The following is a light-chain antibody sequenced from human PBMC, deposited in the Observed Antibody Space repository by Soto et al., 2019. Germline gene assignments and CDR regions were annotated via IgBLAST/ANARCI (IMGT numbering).Light chain of an antibody. J-gene: IGKJ1*01. CDR1: QSLTSDY. CDR3: QQYGRSLWT. V-gene: IGKV3-20*01. Sequence: EIVLTQSPGTLSLSPGEKATLSFRASQSLTSDYLAWYQQRPGQSPRLLIFDTSRRASDVPDRFRGSGSGTDFTLTITRLEPEEFALYFCQQYGRSLWTFGQGTKVDIK. CDR2: DTS.